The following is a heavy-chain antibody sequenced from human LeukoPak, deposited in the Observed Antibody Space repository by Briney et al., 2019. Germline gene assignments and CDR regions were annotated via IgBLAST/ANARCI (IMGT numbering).Heavy chain of an antibody. CDR1: GFTFSNYA. V-gene: IGHV3-23*01. CDR3: AKASSTVRGVFNY. CDR2: ISYSGGGS. J-gene: IGHJ4*02. D-gene: IGHD3-10*01. Sequence: GGSLRLSCAASGFTFSNYAMSWVRLAPGQGLEWVSCISYSGGGSYYADSVKGRFTISRDNYKNTLYLQMDSLRAEETAVYYCAKASSTVRGVFNYWGQGTLVTVSS.